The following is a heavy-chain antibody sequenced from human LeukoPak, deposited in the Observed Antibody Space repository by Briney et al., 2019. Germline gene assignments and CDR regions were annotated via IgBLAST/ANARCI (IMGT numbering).Heavy chain of an antibody. CDR3: ANGPTKDGYHYYFDY. J-gene: IGHJ4*02. CDR2: IPYDGSNK. D-gene: IGHD5-24*01. V-gene: IGHV3-30*02. CDR1: GFTFSTFG. Sequence: GSLRLSCAASGFTFSTFGMHWVRQAPGQGLEWVTFIPYDGSNKYYADSVKGRFTISRDNSKNTLSLQMNSLRAEDTAIYYCANGPTKDGYHYYFDYWGQGTLVTVSS.